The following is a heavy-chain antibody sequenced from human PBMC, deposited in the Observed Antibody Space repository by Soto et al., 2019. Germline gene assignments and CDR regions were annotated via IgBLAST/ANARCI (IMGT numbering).Heavy chain of an antibody. J-gene: IGHJ5*02. CDR3: AKIEMGWFAH. D-gene: IGHD2-8*01. CDR1: GFSFFSYA. V-gene: IGHV3-23*01. Sequence: EVQLLESGGHVVQPGESLRLSCTGSGFSFFSYAMSWVRQAPGKGLEWVSTISGSGGHTYYADSVKGRFVVSRDNDKNTVYLHMSSLTGEDTAVYFCAKIEMGWFAHWDQGTQVTVSS. CDR2: ISGSGGHT.